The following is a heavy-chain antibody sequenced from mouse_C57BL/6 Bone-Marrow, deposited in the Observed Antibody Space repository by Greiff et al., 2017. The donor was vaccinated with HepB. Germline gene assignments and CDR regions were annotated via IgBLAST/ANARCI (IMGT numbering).Heavy chain of an antibody. CDR2: ISSGGSYT. CDR1: GFTFSSYG. V-gene: IGHV5-6*01. J-gene: IGHJ2*01. Sequence: EVMLVESGGDLVKPGGSLKLSCAASGFTFSSYGMSWVRQTPDKRLEWVATISSGGSYTYYPDSVKGRFTISRDNAKNTLYLQMSSLKSKDTAMYYCARQPSRVTSGYFDYWGQGTTLTVSS. D-gene: IGHD2-2*01. CDR3: ARQPSRVTSGYFDY.